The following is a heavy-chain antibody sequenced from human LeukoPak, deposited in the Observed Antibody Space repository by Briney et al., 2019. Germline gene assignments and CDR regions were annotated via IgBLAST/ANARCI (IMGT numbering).Heavy chain of an antibody. Sequence: PGGSLRLSCAASGFTFSNAWMSWVRQAPGKGLEWVGRIKSKTDGGTTDYAAPVKGRFTISRDDSKNTLYLQMNSLKTEDTAVYYCTTGPDVVGATSDYWGQGTLVTVSS. V-gene: IGHV3-15*01. CDR3: TTGPDVVGATSDY. J-gene: IGHJ4*02. CDR2: IKSKTDGGTT. CDR1: GFTFSNAW. D-gene: IGHD1-26*01.